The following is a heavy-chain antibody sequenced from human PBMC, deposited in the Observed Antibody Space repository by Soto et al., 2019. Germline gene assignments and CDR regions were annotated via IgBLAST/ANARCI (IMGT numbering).Heavy chain of an antibody. D-gene: IGHD6-6*01. CDR2: INAGNGNT. V-gene: IGHV1-3*01. Sequence: ASVKVSCKASGYTFTSYAMHWVRQAPGQRLEWMGWINAGNGNTKYSQKFQGRVTITRDTSASTAYMELSSLRSEDTAVYYCARDSIAARPGHYYYYYYMDVWGKGTTVTVSS. CDR3: ARDSIAARPGHYYYYYYMDV. J-gene: IGHJ6*03. CDR1: GYTFTSYA.